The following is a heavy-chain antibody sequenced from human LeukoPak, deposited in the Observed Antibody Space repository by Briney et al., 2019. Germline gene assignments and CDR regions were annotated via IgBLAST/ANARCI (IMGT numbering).Heavy chain of an antibody. CDR3: HRAADRSFSDY. Sequence: ASVKVSYKASGYTFTIYYMHWVRQPPGQGLEWMGIINPSGGSTSYAQKFQGRVTMTRDTSTSTVYMELSSLRSEDTAVYYCHRAADRSFSDYWGQGTLVTVSS. V-gene: IGHV1-46*01. J-gene: IGHJ4*02. CDR1: GYTFTIYY. CDR2: INPSGGST. D-gene: IGHD6-25*01.